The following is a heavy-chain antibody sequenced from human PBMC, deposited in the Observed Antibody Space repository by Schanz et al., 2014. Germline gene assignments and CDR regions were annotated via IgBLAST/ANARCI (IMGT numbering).Heavy chain of an antibody. Sequence: EVQLVESGGGLIQPGGSLRLSCAVSGFTVSSNYMSWVRQAPGKGLEWVSTVYMSAASTRYADSVKGRFIISRDSSKTTLFLQLNSLRPEDTALYFCASDEGRDGYNLAFDVWGQGTLVTVSS. V-gene: IGHV3-53*01. D-gene: IGHD5-12*01. J-gene: IGHJ3*01. CDR2: VYMSAAST. CDR3: ASDEGRDGYNLAFDV. CDR1: GFTVSSNY.